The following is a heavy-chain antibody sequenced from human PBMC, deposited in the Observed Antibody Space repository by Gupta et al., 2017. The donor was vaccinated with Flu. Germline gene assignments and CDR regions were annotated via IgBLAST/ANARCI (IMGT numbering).Heavy chain of an antibody. CDR1: GFTIGIYA. D-gene: IGHD3-16*01. Sequence: EVALLDSGGGLVQPGGSLRLSCAASGFTIGIYAMSWVRQAPGKGLEWVSSISGRGFDLTYYADSVKGRFTISRDNLKNTVYLQMNSLRTEDAAVYYCTKIPGGEIGDAWGPGTLVTVSS. CDR2: ISGRGFDLT. V-gene: IGHV3-23*01. CDR3: TKIPGGEIGDA. J-gene: IGHJ5*02.